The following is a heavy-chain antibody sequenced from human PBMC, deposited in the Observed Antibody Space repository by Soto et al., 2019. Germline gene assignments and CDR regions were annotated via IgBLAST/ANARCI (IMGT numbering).Heavy chain of an antibody. CDR2: IYYSGST. CDR3: ARGLELRAREYYFDY. Sequence: SETLSLTCTVSGGSISSGDYYWSWIRQPPGKGLEWIGYIYYSGSTYYNPSLKSRVTISVDTSKNQFSLKLSSVTAADTAVYYCARGLELRAREYYFDYWGQGTLVTVS. D-gene: IGHD1-7*01. V-gene: IGHV4-30-4*01. CDR1: GGSISSGDYY. J-gene: IGHJ4*02.